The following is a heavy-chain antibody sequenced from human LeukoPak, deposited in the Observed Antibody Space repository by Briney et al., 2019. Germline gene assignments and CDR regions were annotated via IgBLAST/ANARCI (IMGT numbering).Heavy chain of an antibody. CDR2: IIPIFGIA. CDR1: GGTFSRYA. CDR3: ARDCPEYYYDSSGYYPLY. J-gene: IGHJ4*02. Sequence: SVKVSCKASGGTFSRYAISWVRQAPGQGLEWMGRIIPIFGIANYAQKFQGRVTITADKSTSTAYMELSSLRSEDTAVYYCARDCPEYYYDSSGYYPLYWGQGTLVTVSS. D-gene: IGHD3-22*01. V-gene: IGHV1-69*04.